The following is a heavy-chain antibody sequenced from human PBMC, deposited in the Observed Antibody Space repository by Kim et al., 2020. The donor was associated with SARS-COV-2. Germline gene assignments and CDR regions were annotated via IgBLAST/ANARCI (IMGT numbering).Heavy chain of an antibody. CDR3: VSDRCGCAFDF. CDR2: ITTSSTTI. V-gene: IGHV3-48*02. Sequence: GGSLRLSCATSGFTFSAYNMNWVRQAPGKGLEWLSFITTSSTTIYYADSVKGRFTISRDNDKNSLYLHMNSLRDEDTAVYCCVSDRCGCAFDFWGQGTMVTVSS. CDR1: GFTFSAYN. J-gene: IGHJ3*01.